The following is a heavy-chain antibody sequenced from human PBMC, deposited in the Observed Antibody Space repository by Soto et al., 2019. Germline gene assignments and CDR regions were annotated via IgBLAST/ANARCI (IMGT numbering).Heavy chain of an antibody. J-gene: IGHJ6*03. CDR3: ARVGVTMVRGVITETYYYYMDV. D-gene: IGHD3-10*01. Sequence: ASVKVSCKASGYTFASYGISWVRQAPGRGLEWMGWISAYNGNTNYAQKLQGRVTMTTDTSTSTAYMELRSLRSDDTAVYYCARVGVTMVRGVITETYYYYMDVWGKGTTVTVSS. CDR1: GYTFASYG. CDR2: ISAYNGNT. V-gene: IGHV1-18*01.